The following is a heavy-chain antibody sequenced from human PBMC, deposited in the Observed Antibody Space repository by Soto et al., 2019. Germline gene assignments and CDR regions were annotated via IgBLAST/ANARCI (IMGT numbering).Heavy chain of an antibody. CDR1: GYTFTGYY. CDR3: GRDSGGAVSYYYYRYGMAF. D-gene: IGHD3-16*01. J-gene: IGHJ6*04. CDR2: INPNSGGT. Sequence: ASVKVSCKASGYTFTGYYMHWVRQAPGQGLEWMGWINPNSGGTNYAQKFQGRVTMTRDTSISTAYMELSRLRSDDTAVYYCGRDSGGAVSYYYYRYGMAFWGRGTTVTVGS. V-gene: IGHV1-2*02.